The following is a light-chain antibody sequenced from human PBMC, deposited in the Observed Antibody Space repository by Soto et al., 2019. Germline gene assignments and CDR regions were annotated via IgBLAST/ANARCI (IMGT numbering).Light chain of an antibody. CDR3: QQYGSSPPT. J-gene: IGKJ1*01. CDR2: GAS. CDR1: QSVSSSY. Sequence: EIVLTQSPGTLSLSPGERATLSCRASQSVSSSYLAWYQQKPGQAPRFLIYGASSRATGIPARFSGSGSGTAFTLTISRLEPEDFAVYSCQQYGSSPPTFGQGTKVYIK. V-gene: IGKV3-20*01.